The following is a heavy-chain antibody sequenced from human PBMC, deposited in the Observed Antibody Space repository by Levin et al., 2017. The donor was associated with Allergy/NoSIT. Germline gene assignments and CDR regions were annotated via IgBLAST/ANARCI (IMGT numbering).Heavy chain of an antibody. Sequence: ETLSLTCAVYGGSFSGYYWSWIRQPPGKGLEWIGEINHSGSTNYNPSLKSRVTISVDTSKNQFSLKLSSVTAADTAVYYCARLYSSSWYSWFDPWGQGTLVTVSS. D-gene: IGHD6-13*01. V-gene: IGHV4-34*01. CDR2: INHSGST. J-gene: IGHJ5*02. CDR3: ARLYSSSWYSWFDP. CDR1: GGSFSGYY.